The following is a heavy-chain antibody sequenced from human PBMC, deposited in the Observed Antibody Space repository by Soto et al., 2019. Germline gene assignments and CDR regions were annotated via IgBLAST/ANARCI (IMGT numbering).Heavy chain of an antibody. CDR1: GGTFSSYA. CDR3: ARLPPGDSYGSGSNVIDY. J-gene: IGHJ4*02. Sequence: QVQLVQSGAEVKKPGSSVKVSCKASGGTFSSYAISWVRQAPGQGLEWMGGIIPIFGTANYAQKFQGRVTITADESTSTAYTELSSLRSEDSAVYYCARLPPGDSYGSGSNVIDYWSQGTLVTVSS. D-gene: IGHD3-10*01. CDR2: IIPIFGTA. V-gene: IGHV1-69*01.